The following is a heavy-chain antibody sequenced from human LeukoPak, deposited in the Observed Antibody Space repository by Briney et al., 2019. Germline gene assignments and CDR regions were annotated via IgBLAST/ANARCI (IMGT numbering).Heavy chain of an antibody. CDR1: GFTFSSYW. CDR3: ARDGYSSGWYYFDY. Sequence: GGSLRLSCAASGFTFSSYWMSWVRQAPGKGLEWVSVIYRSGSTFYADSVKGRFTISRDNSKNTLFLQMNNVRVEDTAMYYCARDGYSSGWYYFDYWGQGTLVTVSS. CDR2: IYRSGST. V-gene: IGHV3-53*01. D-gene: IGHD6-19*01. J-gene: IGHJ4*02.